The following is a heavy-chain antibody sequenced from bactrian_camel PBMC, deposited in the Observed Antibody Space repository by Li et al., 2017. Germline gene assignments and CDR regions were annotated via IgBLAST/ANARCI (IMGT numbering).Heavy chain of an antibody. D-gene: IGHD2*01. V-gene: IGHV3S40*01. Sequence: VQLVESGGGLVQPGGSLRLSCTASGFSLSSREMHWVRQAPGKGFEWVSVLLPSGPTYYTDSVKGRFIISQDNGKRTLFLQMNSLKSEDTAMYYCAATGWYYSGDYYFLVTFGGCSVRVAGRLRNRGQGTQVTVS. CDR2: LLPSGPT. CDR1: GFSLSSRE. CDR3: AATGWYYSGDYYFLVTFGGCSVRVAGRLRN. J-gene: IGHJ4*01.